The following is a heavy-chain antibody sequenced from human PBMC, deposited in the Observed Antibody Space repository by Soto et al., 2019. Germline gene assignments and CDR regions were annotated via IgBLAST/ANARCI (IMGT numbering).Heavy chain of an antibody. D-gene: IGHD3-3*01. CDR2: IIPIFGTA. V-gene: IGHV1-69*06. Sequence: ASVKVSCKASGGTFSSYAISWVRQAPGQGLEWMGGIIPIFGTANYAQKFQGRVTITADKSTSTAYMELSSLRSEDTAVYYCASQRDTIFGVVTGLPSYYYYGMDVWGQGTTVTVSS. J-gene: IGHJ6*02. CDR1: GGTFSSYA. CDR3: ASQRDTIFGVVTGLPSYYYYGMDV.